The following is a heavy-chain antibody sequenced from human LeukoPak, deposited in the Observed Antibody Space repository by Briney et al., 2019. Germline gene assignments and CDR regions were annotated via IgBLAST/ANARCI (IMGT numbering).Heavy chain of an antibody. CDR3: ARGKFISGGYCSSTSCYIFDWFDP. V-gene: IGHV4-30-4*08. D-gene: IGHD2-2*02. CDR2: IYYSGST. Sequence: LRLSCAASGFTFSSYAMSWIRQPPGKGLEWIGYIYYSGSTYYNPSLKSRVTISVDTSKNQFSLKLSSVTAADTAVYYCARGKFISGGYCSSTSCYIFDWFDPWGQGTLVTVSS. J-gene: IGHJ5*02. CDR1: GFTFSSYA.